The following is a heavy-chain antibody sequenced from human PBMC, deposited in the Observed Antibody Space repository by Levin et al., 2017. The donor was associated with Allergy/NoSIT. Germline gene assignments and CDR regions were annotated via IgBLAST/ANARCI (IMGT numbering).Heavy chain of an antibody. Sequence: LSLTCAASGFTFSSRWMHWVRQPPGKGLVWVSRINRDGSSISYADSVKGRFTISRDNAKNTLYLQMNTLRAEDTAVYFCARDYTTLDYWGQGTLVTVSS. CDR1: GFTFSSRW. D-gene: IGHD4-17*01. CDR2: INRDGSSI. J-gene: IGHJ4*02. V-gene: IGHV3-74*01. CDR3: ARDYTTLDY.